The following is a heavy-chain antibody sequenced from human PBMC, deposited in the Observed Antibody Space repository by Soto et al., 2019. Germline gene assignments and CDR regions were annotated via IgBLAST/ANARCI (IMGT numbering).Heavy chain of an antibody. CDR3: ARLPGPLVAVLYIYPLDGREAMSDVDV. Sequence: PGGSLRLSCAASGFTFSSYAMHWVRQAPGKGLEWVAVVSFDGSNKYYADSVKGRFTISKDNSKNTLYLQMNSLRREDTAVYYCARLPGPLVAVLYIYPLDGREAMSDVDVWGQGTTVTVSS. CDR1: GFTFSSYA. CDR2: VSFDGSNK. J-gene: IGHJ6*02. V-gene: IGHV3-30-3*01. D-gene: IGHD6-19*01.